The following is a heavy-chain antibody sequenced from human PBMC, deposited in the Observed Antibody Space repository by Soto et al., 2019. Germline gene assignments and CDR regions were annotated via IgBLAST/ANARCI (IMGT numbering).Heavy chain of an antibody. D-gene: IGHD2-21*02. CDR3: ARVQGDYWFDP. V-gene: IGHV3-53*04. CDR1: GFTVSSNY. Sequence: LSLTCAASGFTVSSNYMSWVRQAPGKGLEWVSVIYSGGSTYYADSVKGRFTISRHNSKNTLYLQMNSLRAEDTAVYYCARVQGDYWFDPWGQGTLVTVSS. J-gene: IGHJ5*02. CDR2: IYSGGST.